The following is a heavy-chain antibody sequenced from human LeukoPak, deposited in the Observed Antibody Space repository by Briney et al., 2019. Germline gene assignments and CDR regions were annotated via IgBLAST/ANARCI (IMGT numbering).Heavy chain of an antibody. CDR3: ARSPDLFGSSWYYYYYYMDV. D-gene: IGHD6-13*01. CDR2: IYYSGST. CDR1: GGSISSSNYY. V-gene: IGHV4-39*01. J-gene: IGHJ6*03. Sequence: PSETLSLTCTVSGGSISSSNYYWGWIRQPPGKGLEWIGSIYYSGSTYYNPSLKSRVTISVDTSKNQFSLKLSSVTAADTAVFYCARSPDLFGSSWYYYYYYMDVWGKGTTVTVSS.